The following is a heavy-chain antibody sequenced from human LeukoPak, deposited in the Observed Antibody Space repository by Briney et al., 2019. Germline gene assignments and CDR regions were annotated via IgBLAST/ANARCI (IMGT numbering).Heavy chain of an antibody. J-gene: IGHJ6*03. Sequence: ASVKVSCKASGDTFTSYYMHWVRQAPGQGLEWMGIINPSGGSTSSAQKFQGRVTMTRNTSISTAYMELSSLRSEDTAVYYCARGRGMYSSGWSDYYYYMDVWGKGTTVTISS. CDR2: INPSGGST. D-gene: IGHD6-19*01. CDR1: GDTFTSYY. CDR3: ARGRGMYSSGWSDYYYYMDV. V-gene: IGHV1-46*01.